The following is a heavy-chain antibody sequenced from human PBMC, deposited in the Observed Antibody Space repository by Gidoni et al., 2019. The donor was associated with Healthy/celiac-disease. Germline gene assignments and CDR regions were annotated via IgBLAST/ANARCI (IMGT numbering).Heavy chain of an antibody. CDR3: ARERVGCTNGVCYSGDAFDI. D-gene: IGHD2-8*01. V-gene: IGHV4-59*01. CDR1: GGSISSYY. Sequence: QVQLQKSGPGLVKPSETLSLTCTVSGGSISSYYWSWIRQPPGKGLEWIGYIYYSGSTNYNPSLKSRVTISVDTSKNQFSLKLSSVTAADTAVYYCARERVGCTNGVCYSGDAFDIWGQGTMVTVSS. CDR2: IYYSGST. J-gene: IGHJ3*02.